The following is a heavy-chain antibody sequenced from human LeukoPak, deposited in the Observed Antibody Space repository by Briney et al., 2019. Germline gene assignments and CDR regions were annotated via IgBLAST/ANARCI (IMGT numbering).Heavy chain of an antibody. J-gene: IGHJ6*03. CDR2: MNPNSGNT. CDR3: ARAWCNWNNFSYYDYYMDV. Sequence: ASVKVSCKASGYTFPSYDINWVRQATGQGLEWMGWMNPNSGNTGYAQNFQGRLTFTRNTAISTAYMELSSLRSEDTAVYYCARAWCNWNNFSYYDYYMDVWGKGTTVTVSS. CDR1: GYTFPSYD. V-gene: IGHV1-8*03. D-gene: IGHD1/OR15-1a*01.